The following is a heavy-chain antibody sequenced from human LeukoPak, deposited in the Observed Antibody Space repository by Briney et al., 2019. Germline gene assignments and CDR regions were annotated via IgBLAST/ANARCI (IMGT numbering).Heavy chain of an antibody. CDR3: ARDRASGYSLDAFDI. Sequence: GGSLRLSYAASGFTFSSYSMNWVRQAPGKGLEWVSSISSSSSYIYYADSVKGRFTISRDNAKNSLYLQMNSLRAEDTAVYYCARDRASGYSLDAFDIWGQGTMVTVSS. CDR2: ISSSSSYI. J-gene: IGHJ3*02. CDR1: GFTFSSYS. D-gene: IGHD3-3*01. V-gene: IGHV3-21*01.